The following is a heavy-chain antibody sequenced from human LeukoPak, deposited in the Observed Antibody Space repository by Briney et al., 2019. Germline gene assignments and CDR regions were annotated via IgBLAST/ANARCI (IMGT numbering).Heavy chain of an antibody. CDR1: GGSISSGGYY. CDR3: ASYGDYGGLLFDY. CDR2: IYYSGST. J-gene: IGHJ4*02. D-gene: IGHD4-17*01. V-gene: IGHV4-31*03. Sequence: PSQTLPLTCTVSGGSISSGGYYWSWIRQHPGKGLEWIGYIYYSGSTYYNPSLKSRVTISVDTSKNQFSLKLSSVTAADTAVYYCASYGDYGGLLFDYWGQGTLVTVSS.